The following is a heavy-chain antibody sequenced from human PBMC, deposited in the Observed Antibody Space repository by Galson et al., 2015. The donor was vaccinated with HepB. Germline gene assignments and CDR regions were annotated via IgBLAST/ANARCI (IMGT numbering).Heavy chain of an antibody. Sequence: SVKVSCKASGYTFTSYDINWVRQATGHGLEWMGWMNPNSGNTGYAQKFQGRVTMTRNTSISTAYMEMSSLRSEDTAVYYCARGPPVEGSSSWYGFYYYYYMDVWGKGTTVTVSS. D-gene: IGHD6-13*01. J-gene: IGHJ6*03. CDR1: GYTFTSYD. CDR2: MNPNSGNT. CDR3: ARGPPVEGSSSWYGFYYYYYMDV. V-gene: IGHV1-8*01.